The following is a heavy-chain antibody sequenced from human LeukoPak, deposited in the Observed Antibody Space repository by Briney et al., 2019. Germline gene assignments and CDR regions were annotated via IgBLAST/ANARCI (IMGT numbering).Heavy chain of an antibody. CDR1: GFTFSSNG. D-gene: IGHD4-23*01. V-gene: IGHV3-23*01. CDR3: ARGGVVTNYYYYFMDV. CDR2: ISDRGDKT. Sequence: AGGSLRLSCATSGFTFSSNGMNWVRQAPGKGLEWVAVISDRGDKTYYADSVKGRFTISRDNSKNTLYLQMNSLRAEDTAVYYCARGGVVTNYYYYFMDVWGRGTTVTVSS. J-gene: IGHJ6*03.